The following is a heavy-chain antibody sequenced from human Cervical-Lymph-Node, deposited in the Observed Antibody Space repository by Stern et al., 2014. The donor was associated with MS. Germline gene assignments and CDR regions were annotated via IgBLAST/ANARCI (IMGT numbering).Heavy chain of an antibody. CDR2: IGWNSGSI. V-gene: IGHV3-9*01. D-gene: IGHD3-10*01. Sequence: EVQLVESGGGLVQPGRSLRLSCAASGFTFADYAMHWVRQAPGKGLALVSGIGWNSGSIGYADSVKGRFTISRDNAKNSLYLQMNSLRAEDTALYYCAKDPLGEWGAFDIWGQGTMVTVSS. CDR1: GFTFADYA. CDR3: AKDPLGEWGAFDI. J-gene: IGHJ3*02.